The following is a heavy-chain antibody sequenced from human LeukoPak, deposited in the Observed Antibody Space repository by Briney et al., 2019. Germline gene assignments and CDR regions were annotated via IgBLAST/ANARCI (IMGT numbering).Heavy chain of an antibody. CDR3: AKDHYDFPGSGY. Sequence: PGGSLRLSCAASGFTFSSYGMHWVRQAPGKGLEWVAFIRYDGSDKYYADSVKGRFTISRDNSKNTLYLQMNSLRAEDTAVYYCAKDHYDFPGSGYWGQGTLVTVSS. CDR2: IRYDGSDK. V-gene: IGHV3-30*02. J-gene: IGHJ4*02. CDR1: GFTFSSYG. D-gene: IGHD3-3*01.